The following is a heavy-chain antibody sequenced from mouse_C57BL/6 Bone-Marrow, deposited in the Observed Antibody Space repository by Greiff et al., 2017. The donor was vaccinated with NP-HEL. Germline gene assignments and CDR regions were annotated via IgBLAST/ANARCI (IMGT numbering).Heavy chain of an antibody. Sequence: DVQLQESGPGLVKPSQSLSLTCSVTGYSITSGYYWNWIRQFPGNKLEWMGYISYDGSNNYNPSLKNRISITRDTSKNQFFLKLNSVTTEDTATYYCARGTTVVALYWYFDVWGTGTTVTVSS. CDR1: GYSITSGYY. D-gene: IGHD1-1*01. CDR2: ISYDGSN. CDR3: ARGTTVVALYWYFDV. J-gene: IGHJ1*03. V-gene: IGHV3-6*01.